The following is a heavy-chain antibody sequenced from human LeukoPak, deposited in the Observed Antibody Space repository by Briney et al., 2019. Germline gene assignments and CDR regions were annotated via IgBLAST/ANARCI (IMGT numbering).Heavy chain of an antibody. CDR3: ARVPSFDSWSGFPDY. CDR1: GYTFTSYD. J-gene: IGHJ4*02. CDR2: VDPSSGKA. D-gene: IGHD3-3*01. Sequence: GASVTVSCKASGYTFTSYDINWVRQSTGQGLEWMGWVDPSSGKAGSSQKFQGRVIMTSSTSITTVYMELSSLTSEDTAIYYCARVPSFDSWSGFPDYWGQGTLVTVSS. V-gene: IGHV1-8*01.